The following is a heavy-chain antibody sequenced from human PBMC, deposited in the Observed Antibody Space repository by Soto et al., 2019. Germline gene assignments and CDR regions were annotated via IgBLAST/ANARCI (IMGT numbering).Heavy chain of an antibody. CDR3: ARGWYYFDY. V-gene: IGHV4-34*01. CDR1: GGSFSGYY. D-gene: IGHD2-8*02. J-gene: IGHJ4*02. CDR2: INHSGST. Sequence: SETLSLTCAVYGGSFSGYYWSWIRQPPGKGLEWIGEINHSGSTNYNPSLKSRVTISVDTSKNQFSLKLSSVTAADTAVYYCARGWYYFDYWGQGTLVTVSS.